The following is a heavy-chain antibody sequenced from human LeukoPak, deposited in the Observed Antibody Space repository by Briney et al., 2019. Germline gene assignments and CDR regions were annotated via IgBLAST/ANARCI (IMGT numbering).Heavy chain of an antibody. J-gene: IGHJ4*02. Sequence: SETLSLTCTVSGGSISSYYWSWIRQPPGKGLEWIGYIYYSGSTKYNPSLKSRVTISVDTSKNQLSLKVSSVTAADTAVYYCARDGGYEFDYWGQGTLVTVSS. CDR3: ARDGGYEFDY. D-gene: IGHD5-12*01. V-gene: IGHV4-59*01. CDR1: GGSISSYY. CDR2: IYYSGST.